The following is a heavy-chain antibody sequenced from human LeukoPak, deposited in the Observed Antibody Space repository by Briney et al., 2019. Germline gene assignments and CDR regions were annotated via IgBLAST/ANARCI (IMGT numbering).Heavy chain of an antibody. CDR3: TTRRQDGW. J-gene: IGHJ4*02. V-gene: IGHV3-15*01. CDR2: INSKSDGGTI. Sequence: GGSLRLSCVGSGFTFSDAWMSWVRQAPGKGLEWVGRINSKSDGGTIDCAAPVKGRFTISRDDSRNTLYLQMNSLKTEDTAVYYCTTRRQDGWWGQGTLVTVS. D-gene: IGHD2-15*01. CDR1: GFTFSDAW.